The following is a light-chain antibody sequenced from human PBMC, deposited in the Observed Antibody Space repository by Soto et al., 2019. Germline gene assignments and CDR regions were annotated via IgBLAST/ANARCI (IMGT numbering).Light chain of an antibody. CDR1: QSVSSSH. CDR2: GAS. J-gene: IGKJ1*01. CDR3: QQYGSSLTWT. V-gene: IGKV3-20*01. Sequence: EIVFTQSPGTLSLSPGERATLSCRASQSVSSSHLAWYQQKPGQAPRLLIYGASSRATGIPDRFSGGGSGTDFTLTISRLEPEDFAVYYCQQYGSSLTWTFGQGTRWIS.